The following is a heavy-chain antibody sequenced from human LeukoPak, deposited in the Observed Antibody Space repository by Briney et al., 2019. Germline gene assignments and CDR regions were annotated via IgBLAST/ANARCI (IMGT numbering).Heavy chain of an antibody. CDR3: ASRDSSGWNDY. J-gene: IGHJ4*02. V-gene: IGHV1-69*05. CDR2: IIPIFGTA. D-gene: IGHD6-19*01. CDR1: GYTFTGYY. Sequence: SVKVSCKASGYTFTGYYMHWVRQAPGQGLEWMGGIIPIFGTANYAQKFQGRVTITTDESTSTAYMELSSLRSEDTAVYCCASRDSSGWNDYWGQGTLVTVSS.